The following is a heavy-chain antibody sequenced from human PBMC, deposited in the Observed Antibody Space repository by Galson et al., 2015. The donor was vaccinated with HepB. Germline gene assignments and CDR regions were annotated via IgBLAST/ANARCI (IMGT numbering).Heavy chain of an antibody. D-gene: IGHD6-19*01. Sequence: SLRLSCAASGFTFSSYGMHWVRQAPGKGLEWVAVIWYDGSNKYYADSVKGRFTISRDNSKNTLYLQMNSLRAEDTAVYYCAREGIAVAGTWGWFDPWGQGTLVTVSS. J-gene: IGHJ5*02. CDR2: IWYDGSNK. CDR3: AREGIAVAGTWGWFDP. V-gene: IGHV3-33*01. CDR1: GFTFSSYG.